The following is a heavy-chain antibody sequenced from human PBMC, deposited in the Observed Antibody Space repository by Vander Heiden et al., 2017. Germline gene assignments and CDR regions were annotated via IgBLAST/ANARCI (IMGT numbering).Heavy chain of an antibody. CDR2: INPNSGGT. V-gene: IGHV1-2*04. D-gene: IGHD6-13*01. Sequence: QVQLVQSGAEVKKPGASVKFSCKASGYTFTGYYMHVVRQAPGQGLEWMGWINPNSGGTSYAQKFQGWVTMTRDTSISTAYMELSRLRSDDTAVYYCARGQQQLVLDYYYYGMDVWGQGTTVTVSS. CDR3: ARGQQQLVLDYYYYGMDV. CDR1: GYTFTGYY. J-gene: IGHJ6*02.